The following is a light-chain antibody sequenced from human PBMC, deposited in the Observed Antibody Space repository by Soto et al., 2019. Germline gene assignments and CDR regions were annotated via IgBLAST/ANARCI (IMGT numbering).Light chain of an antibody. CDR1: SSDVGGSKY. CDR2: EVS. CDR3: NSYTTSSALDV. Sequence: QSALTQPASVSLSPGQSITISCIGTSSDVGGSKYVSWYQQHSGKAPKLVIYEVSNRPSGVSNRFSGSKSGNTASLTISGLQADDEADYYCNSYTTSSALDVFGTGTKVTVL. V-gene: IGLV2-14*01. J-gene: IGLJ1*01.